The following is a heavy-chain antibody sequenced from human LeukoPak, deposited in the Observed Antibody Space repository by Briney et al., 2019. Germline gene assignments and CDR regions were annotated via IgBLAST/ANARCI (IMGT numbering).Heavy chain of an antibody. V-gene: IGHV3-48*04. J-gene: IGHJ6*03. D-gene: IGHD1-26*01. CDR2: ISSSSSTI. Sequence: PGGSLRLSCAASGFTFGSYSMNWVRQAPGKGLEWVSYISSSSSTIYYADSVKGRFTISRDNAKNSLYLQMNSLRAEDTAVYYCAKGYSGSYYYYYYMDVWGKGTTITVSS. CDR3: AKGYSGSYYYYYYMDV. CDR1: GFTFGSYS.